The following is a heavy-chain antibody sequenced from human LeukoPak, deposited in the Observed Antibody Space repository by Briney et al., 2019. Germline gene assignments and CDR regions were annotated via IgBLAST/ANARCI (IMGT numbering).Heavy chain of an antibody. CDR3: ARDRPHISGSPHFAY. Sequence: SETLSLTCTVSGGSISSGIYYWSWIRQPAGKRLEWIGRIFTSGNTNYNPSLRGRVAISFDTSKNQFSLNLSSVTAADTAVYYCARDRPHISGSPHFAYWGQGTLVTVSS. D-gene: IGHD6-19*01. CDR1: GGSISSGIYY. J-gene: IGHJ4*02. CDR2: IFTSGNT. V-gene: IGHV4-61*02.